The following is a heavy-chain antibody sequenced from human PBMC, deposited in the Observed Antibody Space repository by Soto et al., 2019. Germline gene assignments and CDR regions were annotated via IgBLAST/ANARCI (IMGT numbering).Heavy chain of an antibody. CDR1: GGSISSYY. CDR2: IYYSGST. CDR3: ARVPKTGTPVYYYYMDV. Sequence: SETLSLTCTVSGGSISSYYWSWIRQPPGKGLEWIGYIYYSGSTNYNPSPKSRVTISVDTSKNQFSLKLSSVTAADTAVYYCARVPKTGTPVYYYYMDVWGKGTTVTVSS. J-gene: IGHJ6*03. D-gene: IGHD1-1*01. V-gene: IGHV4-59*01.